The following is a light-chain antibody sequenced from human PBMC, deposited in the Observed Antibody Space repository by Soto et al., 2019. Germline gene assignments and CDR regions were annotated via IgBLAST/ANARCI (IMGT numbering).Light chain of an antibody. V-gene: IGKV3D-7*01. CDR3: QQRSKCPPT. CDR2: GAS. CDR1: QSVSSSY. J-gene: IGKJ5*01. Sequence: EIVMTQSPATLSLSPGERATVSCRASQSVSSSYLSWYQQKPGQAPRLLIYGASTRATGIPARFSGSGSGTDFTLIISRLEPEDFAVYYCQQRSKCPPTFGQGTRLEIK.